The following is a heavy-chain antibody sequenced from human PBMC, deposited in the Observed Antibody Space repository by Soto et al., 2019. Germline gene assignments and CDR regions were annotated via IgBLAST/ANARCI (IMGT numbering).Heavy chain of an antibody. Sequence: QVQLVESGGGVVQPGRSLRLSCAASGFTFSSYGMHWVRQAPGKGLERVAVISYDGSNKYYADSVKGRFTISRDNSKNTLYLQMNSLRAEDTAVYYCANSIVATIWGFDYWGQGTLVTVSS. CDR2: ISYDGSNK. J-gene: IGHJ4*02. CDR1: GFTFSSYG. D-gene: IGHD5-12*01. V-gene: IGHV3-30*18. CDR3: ANSIVATIWGFDY.